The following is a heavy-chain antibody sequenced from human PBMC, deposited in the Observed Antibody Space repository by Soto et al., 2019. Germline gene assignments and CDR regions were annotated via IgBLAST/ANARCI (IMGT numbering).Heavy chain of an antibody. V-gene: IGHV3-74*01. CDR3: ARDPRGYCSSTSCRHYYYGMDV. Sequence: PGGSLRLSCAASGFSFSTYGMHWVRQAPGKGLVWVSRINSDGSSTSYADSVKGRFTISRDNAKNTLYLQMNSLRAEDTAVYYCARDPRGYCSSTSCRHYYYGMDVWGQGTTVTVSS. CDR1: GFSFSTYG. D-gene: IGHD2-2*03. CDR2: INSDGSST. J-gene: IGHJ6*02.